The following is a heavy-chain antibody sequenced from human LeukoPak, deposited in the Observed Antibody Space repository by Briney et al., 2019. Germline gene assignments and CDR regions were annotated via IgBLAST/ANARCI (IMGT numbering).Heavy chain of an antibody. J-gene: IGHJ4*02. Sequence: PGGSLRLSCAASGFTFSSYAMSWVRQAPGKGLEWVSSISSSSSYIYYADSVKGRFTISRDNAKNSLYLQMNSLRAEDTAVYYCARELDYYDSSGRLDYWGQGTLVTVSS. CDR3: ARELDYYDSSGRLDY. CDR1: GFTFSSYA. V-gene: IGHV3-21*01. D-gene: IGHD3-22*01. CDR2: ISSSSSYI.